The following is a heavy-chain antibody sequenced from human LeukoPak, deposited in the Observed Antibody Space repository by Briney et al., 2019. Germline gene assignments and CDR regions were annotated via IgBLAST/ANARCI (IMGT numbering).Heavy chain of an antibody. J-gene: IGHJ4*02. CDR1: GYTFTDYY. CDR2: VDPEDGET. CDR3: ARDIAVAGFFDY. D-gene: IGHD6-19*01. Sequence: ASVKISCKVSGYTFTDYYMHWVQQAPGKGLEWMGLVDPEDGETIYAEKFQGRVTITADTSTDTAYMELSRLRSDDTAVYYCARDIAVAGFFDYWGQGTLVTVSS. V-gene: IGHV1-69-2*01.